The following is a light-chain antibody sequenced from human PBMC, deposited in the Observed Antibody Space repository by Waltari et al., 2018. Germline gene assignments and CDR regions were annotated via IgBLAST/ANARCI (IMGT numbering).Light chain of an antibody. CDR1: SSDVWSHNH. J-gene: IGLJ3*02. CDR2: EGS. V-gene: IGLV2-23*01. CDR3: CSYGGSRSNWV. Sequence: QSALTQPASVSGSPGRSITISCTGTSSDVWSHNHVSWYQHHPGEAPQLMVYEGSKRPSGVSNRFSGSKSDDMATHTIAGLQAEDDADYYCCSYGGSRSNWVFGGGAKLIVL.